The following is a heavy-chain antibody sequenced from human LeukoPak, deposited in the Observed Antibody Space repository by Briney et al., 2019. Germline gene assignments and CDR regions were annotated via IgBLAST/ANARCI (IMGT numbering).Heavy chain of an antibody. CDR1: GYTFTDYY. D-gene: IGHD2-8*02. Sequence: ASVKVSCKASGYTFTDYYMHWVRQAPGLGLEWMGRINPNSGGTNYAQKFQGRITTTRGTSISTAYMDLSSLRSDDTAVYYCARSTGHYFDYWGQGILVTVSS. CDR2: INPNSGGT. CDR3: ARSTGHYFDY. J-gene: IGHJ4*02. V-gene: IGHV1-2*06.